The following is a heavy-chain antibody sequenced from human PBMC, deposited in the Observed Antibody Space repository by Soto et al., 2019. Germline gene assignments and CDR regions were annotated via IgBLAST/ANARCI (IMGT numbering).Heavy chain of an antibody. D-gene: IGHD2-2*01. V-gene: IGHV1-69*02. CDR1: GGTFSSYT. CDR3: SRRGSTSCYAGISWFDP. Sequence: QVQLVQSGAEVKKPGSSVKVSCKASGGTFSSYTISWVRQAPGQGLEWMGRIIPILGIANYAQKFQGRVPITADKSTSTAYLELSSLRSDDTAVYYCSRRGSTSCYAGISWFDPWGQGTLVTVSS. J-gene: IGHJ5*02. CDR2: IIPILGIA.